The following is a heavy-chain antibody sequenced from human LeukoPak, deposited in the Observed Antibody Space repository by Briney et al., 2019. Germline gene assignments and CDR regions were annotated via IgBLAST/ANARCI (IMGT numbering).Heavy chain of an antibody. CDR2: ISGSGGST. V-gene: IGHV3-23*01. D-gene: IGHD5-24*01. CDR3: ARDVGMATIGGDNWFDP. Sequence: PGGSLRLSCAASGFTFSTDAMSWVRQAPGKGLEWVSGISGSGGSTYYPDSVKGRFTISRDNSKNTLHLQMNSLRAEDTAVYYCARDVGMATIGGDNWFDPWGQGTLVTVSS. CDR1: GFTFSTDA. J-gene: IGHJ5*02.